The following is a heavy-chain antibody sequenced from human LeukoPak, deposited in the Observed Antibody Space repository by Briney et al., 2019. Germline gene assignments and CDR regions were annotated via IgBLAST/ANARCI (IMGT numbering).Heavy chain of an antibody. J-gene: IGHJ4*02. CDR3: ARVQGQWLVRGGAFDY. CDR1: GFTFSSYG. Sequence: PGGSLRLSCAASGFTFSSYGMHWVRQTPGKGLEWVAVIWYDGSNKYYADSVKGRFTISRDNSKNTLYLQMNSLRAEDTAVYYCARVQGQWLVRGGAFDYWGQGTLVTVSS. D-gene: IGHD6-19*01. V-gene: IGHV3-33*01. CDR2: IWYDGSNK.